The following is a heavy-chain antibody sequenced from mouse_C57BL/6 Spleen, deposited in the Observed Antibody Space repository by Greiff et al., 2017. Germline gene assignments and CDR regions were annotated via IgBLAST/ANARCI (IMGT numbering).Heavy chain of an antibody. J-gene: IGHJ2*01. V-gene: IGHV14-4*01. CDR3: TSYYDGSSHY. Sequence: LVESGAELVRPGASVKLSCTASGFNIKDDYMHWVKQRPEQGLEWIGWIDPENGDTEYASKFQGKATITADTSSNTAYLQLSSLTSEDTAVYYCTSYYDGSSHYWGQGTTLTVSS. CDR1: GFNIKDDY. D-gene: IGHD1-1*01. CDR2: IDPENGDT.